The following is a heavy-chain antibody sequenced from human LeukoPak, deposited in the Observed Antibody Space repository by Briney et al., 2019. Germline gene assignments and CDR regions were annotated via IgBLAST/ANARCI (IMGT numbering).Heavy chain of an antibody. J-gene: IGHJ6*02. V-gene: IGHV4-34*01. D-gene: IGHD4-17*01. CDR2: INHSGST. Sequence: SETLFLTCAVYGGSFSGYYWSWIRQPPGKGLEWIGEINHSGSTNYNPSLKSRVTISVDTSKNQFSLKLSSVTAADTAVYYCARGKSDYGDYGYYYGMDVWGQGTTVTVSS. CDR3: ARGKSDYGDYGYYYGMDV. CDR1: GGSFSGYY.